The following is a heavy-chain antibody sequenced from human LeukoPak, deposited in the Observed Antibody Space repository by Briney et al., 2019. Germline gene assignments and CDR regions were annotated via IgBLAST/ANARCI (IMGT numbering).Heavy chain of an antibody. J-gene: IGHJ4*02. Sequence: KPSETLSLTCTVPGGSVSSGGYYWSWIRQHPGKGLEWIGYIYYSGSTYYNPSLKSRVTISVDTSKNQFSLKLSSVTAADTAVYYCARDPGNCSGGSCYSFDYWGQGTLVTVPS. V-gene: IGHV4-31*03. CDR1: GGSVSSGGYY. CDR3: ARDPGNCSGGSCYSFDY. CDR2: IYYSGST. D-gene: IGHD2-15*01.